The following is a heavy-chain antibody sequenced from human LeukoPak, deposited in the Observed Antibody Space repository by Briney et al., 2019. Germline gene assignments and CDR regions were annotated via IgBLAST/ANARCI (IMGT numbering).Heavy chain of an antibody. CDR1: GGSISSSSYY. Sequence: SETLSLTCTVSGGSISSSSYYWGWIRQPPGKGLEWIGSIYYSGSTYYNPSLKSRVTISVDTSKNQFSLKLSSVTAADTAVYYCARLPDTAMAPDYWGQGTLVTVSS. CDR3: ARLPDTAMAPDY. D-gene: IGHD5-18*01. V-gene: IGHV4-39*01. CDR2: IYYSGST. J-gene: IGHJ4*02.